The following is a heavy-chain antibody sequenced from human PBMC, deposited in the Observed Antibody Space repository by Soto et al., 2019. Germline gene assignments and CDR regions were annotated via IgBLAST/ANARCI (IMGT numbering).Heavy chain of an antibody. CDR1: GGSIRSGGYS. V-gene: IGHV4-30-2*01. Sequence: TLSLTCGVFGGSIRSGGYSWCGSWQAAGEGLEWIGHIYHGSSTNYTPPRNIRITISEDTSKNQFSLKLTSVTAAATAVYFCAREDAARIERWFDAWGQGILVTVSS. CDR2: IYHGSST. D-gene: IGHD6-6*01. CDR3: AREDAARIERWFDA. J-gene: IGHJ5*02.